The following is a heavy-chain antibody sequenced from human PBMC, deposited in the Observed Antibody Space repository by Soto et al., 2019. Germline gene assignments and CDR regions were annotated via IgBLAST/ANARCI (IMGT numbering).Heavy chain of an antibody. CDR3: ARGVTLGVSAGDY. D-gene: IGHD3-16*01. V-gene: IGHV3-66*01. CDR1: GFIVSSKY. Sequence: EVQLVDSGGGLVQPGGSLRLSCVASGFIVSSKYMSWFRLAPGKGLEWVSVIHTGGNTYYADAVKGRFTISRDNSQNTVYLQMNSLRIEDTAIYYCARGVTLGVSAGDYWGLGTLVTVSS. CDR2: IHTGGNT. J-gene: IGHJ4*02.